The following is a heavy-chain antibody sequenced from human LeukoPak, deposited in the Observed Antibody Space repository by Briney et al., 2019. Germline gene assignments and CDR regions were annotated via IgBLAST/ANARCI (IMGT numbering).Heavy chain of an antibody. CDR2: IKQDGSDK. J-gene: IGHJ4*02. CDR1: GFTFSSYW. CDR3: AKEFYYDSSGYPTFFDY. V-gene: IGHV3-7*01. D-gene: IGHD3-22*01. Sequence: AGGSLRLSCAASGFTFSSYWMSWVRQAPGKGLEWLANIKQDGSDKYYVDSVKGRFTISRDNAKNSLYLQMNSLRAEDTAVYYCAKEFYYDSSGYPTFFDYWGQGTLVTVSS.